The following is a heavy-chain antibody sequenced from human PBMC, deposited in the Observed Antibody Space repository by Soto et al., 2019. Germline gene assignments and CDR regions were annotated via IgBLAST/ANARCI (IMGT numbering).Heavy chain of an antibody. CDR1: GYTFTGYY. Sequence: ASVKVSCKASGYTFTGYYMHWVRQAPGQGLEWMGWINPKNGATNYAQKFQGWVTMTRDTSISTAYMELSRLRSDDTAVYYCARGGSGSYFNYYYYYGMDVWGQGTTVTVSS. CDR3: ARGGSGSYFNYYYYYGMDV. CDR2: INPKNGAT. D-gene: IGHD1-26*01. V-gene: IGHV1-2*04. J-gene: IGHJ6*02.